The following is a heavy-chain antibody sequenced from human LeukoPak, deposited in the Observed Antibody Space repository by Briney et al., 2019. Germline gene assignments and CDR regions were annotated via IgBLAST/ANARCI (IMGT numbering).Heavy chain of an antibody. CDR1: GGTFSSYA. CDR2: IIPIFGTA. D-gene: IGHD1-26*01. CDR3: ALKDRGSSPTIAYFDY. V-gene: IGHV1-69*05. J-gene: IGHJ4*02. Sequence: ASVKVSCKASGGTFSSYAISWVRQAPGQGLEWMGGIIPIFGTANYAQKFQGRVTITTDESTSTAYMELSSLRSEDRAVYYCALKDRGSSPTIAYFDYWGQGTLVTVSS.